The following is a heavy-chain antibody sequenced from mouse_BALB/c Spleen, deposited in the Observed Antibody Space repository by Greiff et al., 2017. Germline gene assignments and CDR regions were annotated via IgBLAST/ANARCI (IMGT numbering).Heavy chain of an antibody. V-gene: IGHV2-2*02. CDR3: ARSPWDGNPYFDY. D-gene: IGHD2-1*01. CDR1: GFSLTSSG. Sequence: VQLQQSGPGLVQPSQSLSITCTVSGFSLTSSGVHWVRQSPGKGLEWLGVIWSGGSTDYNSAFISRLSISKDNSKSQVFFKMNSLQANDTAIYYCARSPWDGNPYFDYWGQGTTLTVSS. J-gene: IGHJ2*01. CDR2: IWSGGST.